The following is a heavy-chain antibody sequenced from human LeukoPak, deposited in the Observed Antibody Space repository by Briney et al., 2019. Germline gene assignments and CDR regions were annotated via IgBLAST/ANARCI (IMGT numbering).Heavy chain of an antibody. Sequence: SETLSLTCTASGVTISSYYRSWIRQPAGKGLEWIGRIYTSGSTNYNPSLKSRVTISVDKSKNQFSLKLSSVTAADTAVYYCARGSSWSPNWFDPWGQGTLVTVSP. D-gene: IGHD6-13*01. CDR1: GVTISSYY. J-gene: IGHJ5*02. CDR3: ARGSSWSPNWFDP. CDR2: IYTSGST. V-gene: IGHV4-4*07.